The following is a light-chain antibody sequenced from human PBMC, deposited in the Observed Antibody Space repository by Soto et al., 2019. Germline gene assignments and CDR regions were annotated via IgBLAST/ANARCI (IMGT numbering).Light chain of an antibody. Sequence: IQMTQSPSTLSATVGERVTLSCRASQSISTYLAWYQQKPGKAPKLLIYDASNMESGVPSRFSGSGSGTEFTLTISSLQPDDFATYYCQQYYSYPRTFGGGAKVDI. CDR3: QQYYSYPRT. J-gene: IGKJ4*01. CDR1: QSISTY. CDR2: DAS. V-gene: IGKV1-5*01.